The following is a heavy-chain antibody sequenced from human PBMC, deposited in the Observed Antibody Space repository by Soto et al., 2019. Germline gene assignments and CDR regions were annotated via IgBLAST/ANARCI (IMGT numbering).Heavy chain of an antibody. D-gene: IGHD4-4*01. CDR2: IGTSGKTI. Sequence: EVQLVESGGGLVQAGGSLRLFCAVSGFTFSSYEMNWVRQAPGKGLEWAPYIGTSGKTIYYADSVRGRFTISRDNAKNSLYLQMNSLRAEDTAVYFCARDPAIYSGKFDYGLDVWGRGTTVTVSS. CDR1: GFTFSSYE. CDR3: ARDPAIYSGKFDYGLDV. V-gene: IGHV3-48*03. J-gene: IGHJ6*02.